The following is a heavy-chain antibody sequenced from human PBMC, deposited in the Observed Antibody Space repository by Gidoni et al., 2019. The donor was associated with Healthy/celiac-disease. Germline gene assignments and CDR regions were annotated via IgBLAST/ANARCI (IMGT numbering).Heavy chain of an antibody. D-gene: IGHD3-22*01. CDR1: GGSISSSSYY. CDR3: ARELKSGYYSSDFDY. CDR2: IYYTGST. V-gene: IGHV4-39*07. J-gene: IGHJ4*02. Sequence: QLQLQESGPGLGKPSETLSLTCTVSGGSISSSSYYWGWIRQPPGKGLEWIGSIYYTGSTYYNPSLKSRVTISVDTSKNQFSLKLSSVTAADTAVYYCARELKSGYYSSDFDYWGQGTLVTVSS.